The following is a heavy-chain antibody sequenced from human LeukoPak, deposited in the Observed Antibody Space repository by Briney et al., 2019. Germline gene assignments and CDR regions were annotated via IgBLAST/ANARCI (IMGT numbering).Heavy chain of an antibody. CDR1: GFSFSDYG. Sequence: GMSLRLSCAASGFSFSDYGTHWVRQAPGKGLEWVAVTWYDGSKNYYADSVKARFTISRDNSKNTLYLQLSSLRAEDTAVYYCARSRSLYCIGGSCDEYYFDFWGQGTLVTVPS. CDR3: ARSRSLYCIGGSCDEYYFDF. V-gene: IGHV3-33*01. D-gene: IGHD2-15*01. CDR2: TWYDGSKN. J-gene: IGHJ4*02.